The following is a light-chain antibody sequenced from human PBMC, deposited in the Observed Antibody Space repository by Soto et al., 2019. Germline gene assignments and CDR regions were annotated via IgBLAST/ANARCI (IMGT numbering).Light chain of an antibody. CDR3: QQYNSYMYT. Sequence: DIQMTQSPSTLSASVGDRVTITCRASQSISSWLAWYQQKPGKAPKLLIYDASSLESGVPSRFSGSGSGTEFPLTISSLQPDDFATYYCQQYNSYMYTFGQGTKREIK. V-gene: IGKV1-5*01. CDR2: DAS. CDR1: QSISSW. J-gene: IGKJ2*01.